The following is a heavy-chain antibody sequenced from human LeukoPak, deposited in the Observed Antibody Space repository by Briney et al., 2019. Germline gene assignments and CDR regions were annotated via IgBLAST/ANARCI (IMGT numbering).Heavy chain of an antibody. Sequence: SETLSLTCAVYGGSFSGYYWGWIRQPPGKGLEWIGEINHSGSTNYNPSLKSRVTISVDTSKNQFSLKLSSVTAADTAVYYCARRGPVRLARYYFDYWGQGTLVTVSS. V-gene: IGHV4-34*01. CDR1: GGSFSGYY. D-gene: IGHD3-9*01. J-gene: IGHJ4*02. CDR2: INHSGST. CDR3: ARRGPVRLARYYFDY.